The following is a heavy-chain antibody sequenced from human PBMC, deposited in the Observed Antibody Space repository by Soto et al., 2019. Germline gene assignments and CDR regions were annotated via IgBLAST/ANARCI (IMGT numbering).Heavy chain of an antibody. V-gene: IGHV1-69*13. CDR1: GGTFSSYA. CDR2: IIPIFGTA. Sequence: ASVKVSCKASGGTFSSYAISWVRQAPGQGLEWMGVIIPIFGTANYAQKFQGRVTITAYESTSTAYRELSSLGSEDTAVYYCARCDWYMVRGVILSTPGMDVWGQGTTVTVSS. J-gene: IGHJ6*02. D-gene: IGHD3-10*01. CDR3: ARCDWYMVRGVILSTPGMDV.